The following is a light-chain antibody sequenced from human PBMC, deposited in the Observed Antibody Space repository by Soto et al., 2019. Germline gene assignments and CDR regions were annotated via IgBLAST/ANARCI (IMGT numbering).Light chain of an antibody. V-gene: IGLV1-47*01. CDR3: AAWDYSLSGYWV. CDR2: RNN. CDR1: SSNIGRNY. Sequence: QSVLSQPPSASGTPGQRVTISCSGSSSNIGRNYVYWYQQVPGTAPKLLIFRNNQRPSGVPDRFSGSKSGISASLAISGLRSEDEADYFCAAWDYSLSGYWVFGGGTKLTVL. J-gene: IGLJ3*02.